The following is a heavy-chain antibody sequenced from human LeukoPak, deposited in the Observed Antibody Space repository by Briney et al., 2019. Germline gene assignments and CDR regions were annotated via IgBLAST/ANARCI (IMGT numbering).Heavy chain of an antibody. J-gene: IGHJ4*02. Sequence: ASVKVSCKASGGTFSSYAISWVRQAPGQGLEWMGGIIPIFGTANYAQKFQGRVTITADESTSTAYMELSSLRSEDTAVYYCAGVGDYGGPIVDYWGQGTLVTVSS. CDR3: AGVGDYGGPIVDY. V-gene: IGHV1-69*01. CDR1: GGTFSSYA. CDR2: IIPIFGTA. D-gene: IGHD4-23*01.